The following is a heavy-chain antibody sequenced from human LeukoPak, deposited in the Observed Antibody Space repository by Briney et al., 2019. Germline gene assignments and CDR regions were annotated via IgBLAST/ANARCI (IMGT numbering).Heavy chain of an antibody. Sequence: SETLSLTCAVYGGSFSGYYWSWIRQPPGKGLEWIGEIDHSESTNYNPSLKSRVTISVDTSKNQFSLKLSSVIAADTAVYYCARGYQLLWGGWFDPWGQGTLVTVSS. V-gene: IGHV4-34*01. CDR1: GGSFSGYY. CDR3: ARGYQLLWGGWFDP. CDR2: IDHSEST. J-gene: IGHJ5*02. D-gene: IGHD2-2*01.